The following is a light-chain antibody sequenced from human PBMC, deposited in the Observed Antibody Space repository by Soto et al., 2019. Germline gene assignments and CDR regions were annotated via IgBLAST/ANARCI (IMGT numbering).Light chain of an antibody. Sequence: DIQMTQSPSSLSASVGDRVTITCQASQDISNYLNWYQQKPGKAPKVLIYDASKLETGVPSRFSGSGSGTDFTVTISSLQPEDIATYYCQQYDNLPRGFTFGPGTKVDI. CDR3: QQYDNLPRGFT. J-gene: IGKJ3*01. CDR2: DAS. CDR1: QDISNY. V-gene: IGKV1-33*01.